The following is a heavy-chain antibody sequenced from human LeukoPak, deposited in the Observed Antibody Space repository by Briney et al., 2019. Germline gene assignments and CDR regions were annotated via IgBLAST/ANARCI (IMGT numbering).Heavy chain of an antibody. CDR1: AFTFSSYA. J-gene: IGHJ5*02. Sequence: PGRSLRLSCAASAFTFSSYAMSSVPQAPGKVPDSLSAISGSGGTTNYADSVKGRFTISRDNSKSTLYVQMNSLRAEDTAVYYCAIVVAARQGTIDPWGQGTLVTISS. V-gene: IGHV3-23*01. CDR2: ISGSGGTT. D-gene: IGHD6-6*01. CDR3: AIVVAARQGTIDP.